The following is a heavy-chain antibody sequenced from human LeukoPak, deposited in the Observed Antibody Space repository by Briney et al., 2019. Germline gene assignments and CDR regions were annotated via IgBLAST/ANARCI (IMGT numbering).Heavy chain of an antibody. CDR1: GGTFSSYA. V-gene: IGHV1-69*13. Sequence: RASVKVSCKASGGTFSSYAISWVRQAPGQGLEWMGGIIPIFGTANYAQKFQGRVTITADESTSTAYMELSSLRSEDTAVYYCARVPDYDIVGGYYYYYYMDVWGKGTTVTVSS. D-gene: IGHD3-9*01. J-gene: IGHJ6*03. CDR3: ARVPDYDIVGGYYYYYYMDV. CDR2: IIPIFGTA.